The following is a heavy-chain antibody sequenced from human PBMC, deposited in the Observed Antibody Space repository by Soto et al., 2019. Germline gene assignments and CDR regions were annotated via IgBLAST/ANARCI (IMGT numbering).Heavy chain of an antibody. CDR2: ISSGGASI. J-gene: IGHJ6*02. D-gene: IGHD6-13*01. CDR3: ARDDSSTSRGMDV. Sequence: GGSLRLSCAGSGFTFRTYEMNWVRQAPGQGLEWVSYISSGGASIYYADSVKGRFTISRDNAKNSLYLQMSSLRAEDTAVYYCARDDSSTSRGMDVWGQGTTVTVSS. CDR1: GFTFRTYE. V-gene: IGHV3-48*03.